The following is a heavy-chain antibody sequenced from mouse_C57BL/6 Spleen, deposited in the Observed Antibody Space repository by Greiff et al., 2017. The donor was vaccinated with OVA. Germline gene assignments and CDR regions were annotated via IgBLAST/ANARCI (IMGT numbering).Heavy chain of an antibody. Sequence: VQLQQSGPELVKPGASVKISCKASGYAFSSSWMNWVKQRPGKGLEWIGRIYPGDGDTNYNGKFKGKATLTADKSSSTAYMQLSSLTSEDSAVYFCARRPPLTDYFDYWGQGTTLTVSS. D-gene: IGHD4-1*01. V-gene: IGHV1-82*01. J-gene: IGHJ2*01. CDR3: ARRPPLTDYFDY. CDR2: IYPGDGDT. CDR1: GYAFSSSW.